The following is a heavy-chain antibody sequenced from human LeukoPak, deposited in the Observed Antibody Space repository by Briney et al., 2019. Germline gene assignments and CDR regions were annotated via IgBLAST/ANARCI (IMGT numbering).Heavy chain of an antibody. CDR1: GGSFSGYY. CDR3: ARFCLAYGGMIVF. J-gene: IGHJ4*02. Sequence: SETLSLTCAVYGGSFSGYYWSWIRQPPGKGLEWIGEINHSGSTNYNPSLKSRVTISVDTSKNQFSLKLSSVTAADTAVYYCARFCLAYGGMIVFGGQGTLVTVSS. CDR2: INHSGST. V-gene: IGHV4-34*01. D-gene: IGHD3-16*01.